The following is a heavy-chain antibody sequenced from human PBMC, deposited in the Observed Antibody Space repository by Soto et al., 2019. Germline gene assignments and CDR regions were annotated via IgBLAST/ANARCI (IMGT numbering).Heavy chain of an antibody. J-gene: IGHJ5*02. Sequence: ETLSLTCSVSGASIYNGGYYWSWIRQPPGKGLEWIGYIYYSGSTNYNPSLKSRVTISVDTSKNQFSLKLSSVTAADTAVYYCARLLRYSLGFDPWGQGTLVTVSS. D-gene: IGHD1-1*01. CDR1: GASIYNGGYY. CDR3: ARLLRYSLGFDP. CDR2: IYYSGST. V-gene: IGHV4-61*08.